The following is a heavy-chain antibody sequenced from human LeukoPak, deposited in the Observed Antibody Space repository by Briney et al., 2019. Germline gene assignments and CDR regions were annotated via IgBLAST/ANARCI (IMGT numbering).Heavy chain of an antibody. CDR2: ISGSGGST. CDR3: AKDGTYYYDSSGA. J-gene: IGHJ5*02. D-gene: IGHD3-22*01. V-gene: IGHV3-23*01. CDR1: GFTFSSYG. Sequence: GGSLRLSCAASGFTFSSYGMSWVRQAPGKGLEWVSAISGSGGSTYYADSVKGRFTISRDNSKNTLYLQMNSLRAEDTAVYYCAKDGTYYYDSSGAWGQGTLVTVSS.